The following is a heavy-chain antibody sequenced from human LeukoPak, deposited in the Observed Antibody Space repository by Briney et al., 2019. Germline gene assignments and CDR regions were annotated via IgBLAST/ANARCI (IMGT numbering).Heavy chain of an antibody. J-gene: IGHJ4*02. CDR2: IIPIFGTA. Sequence: SVKVSCKASGGTFSSYAISWVRQAPGQGLEWMGGIIPIFGTANYAQKFQGRVTITADESTSTAYMELFSLRSEDTAVYYCATDHLPLNTYRLDLGGYWGQGTLVTVSS. V-gene: IGHV1-69*01. CDR3: ATDHLPLNTYRLDLGGY. CDR1: GGTFSSYA. D-gene: IGHD3-16*01.